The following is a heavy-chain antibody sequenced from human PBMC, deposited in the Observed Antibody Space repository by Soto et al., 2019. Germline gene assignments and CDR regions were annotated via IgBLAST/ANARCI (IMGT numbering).Heavy chain of an antibody. J-gene: IGHJ4*02. CDR2: ISSSGGST. V-gene: IGHV3-23*01. D-gene: IGHD3-3*01. CDR1: GFSFGSYA. Sequence: EVQLLESGGGSVQPGGSLRLSFAASGFSFGSYAMRWVRQAQGKGLEWVSGISSSGGSTYYADSVKGRFTMSRDNSKSTLYLQMNSLRAEDTAVYYCAKQGGVVGDFDHWGQGTLVTVSS. CDR3: AKQGGVVGDFDH.